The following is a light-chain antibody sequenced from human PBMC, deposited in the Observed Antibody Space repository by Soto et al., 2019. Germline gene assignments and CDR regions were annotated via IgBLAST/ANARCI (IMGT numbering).Light chain of an antibody. Sequence: RVMTHSPATLSGSPGDRATLSVRASQSISSNLAWYQQEPGQAPRLLISGASTRASGIPARFSGSGSGTEFTLIISSLQSGDSAVYYCQQYYTWPGTFGQGTKVDIK. CDR3: QQYYTWPGT. J-gene: IGKJ1*01. CDR1: QSISSN. CDR2: GAS. V-gene: IGKV3-15*01.